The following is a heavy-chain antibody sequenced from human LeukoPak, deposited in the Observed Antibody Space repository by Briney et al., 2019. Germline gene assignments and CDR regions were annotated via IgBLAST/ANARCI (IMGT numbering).Heavy chain of an antibody. CDR2: IHPSSGGT. CDR3: ARPEYDSLTGPDFVY. D-gene: IGHD3/OR15-3a*01. Sequence: GASVKVSCKSSGNNFSAYYIHWVRQAPGRGLEWMGWIHPSSGGTHFPQKFQGRVTMTSDTSIITAYMELSSLRSYDTAVYYCARPEYDSLTGPDFVYWGQGTLVTVSA. CDR1: GNNFSAYY. J-gene: IGHJ4*02. V-gene: IGHV1-2*02.